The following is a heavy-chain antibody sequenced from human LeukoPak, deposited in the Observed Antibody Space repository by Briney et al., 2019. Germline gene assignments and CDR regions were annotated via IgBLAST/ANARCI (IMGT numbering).Heavy chain of an antibody. D-gene: IGHD6-13*01. CDR1: GGSFSGYY. CDR2: INHSGST. CDR3: ARGMGAAVTYYYYYYMDV. V-gene: IGHV4-34*01. J-gene: IGHJ6*03. Sequence: SETLSLTCAVYGGSFSGYYWSWIRQPPGKGLEWIGEINHSGSTNYNPSLKSRVTMSVDTSKNQFSLKLSSVTAADTAVYYCARGMGAAVTYYYYYYMDVWGKGTTVTISS.